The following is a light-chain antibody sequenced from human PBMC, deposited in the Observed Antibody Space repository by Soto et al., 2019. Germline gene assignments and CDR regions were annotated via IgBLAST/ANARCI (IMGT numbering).Light chain of an antibody. CDR1: QSISTY. J-gene: IGKJ1*01. CDR3: QQSYTSAT. V-gene: IGKV1-39*01. Sequence: DSQMARSGSSLSASVGDRCTITCPASQSISTYLNWYQQPPRTAPKLLIYAASSLQSGVPSRFTGSGSGTDFTLTISSPQPEDFATYYYQQSYTSATFGQGTKVDIK. CDR2: AAS.